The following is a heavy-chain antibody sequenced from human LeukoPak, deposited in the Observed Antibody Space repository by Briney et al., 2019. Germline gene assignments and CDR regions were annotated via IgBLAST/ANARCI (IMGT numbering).Heavy chain of an antibody. V-gene: IGHV3-21*01. J-gene: IGHJ5*02. CDR2: ISSSSSYI. D-gene: IGHD3-16*01. Sequence: GGSLRLSCAASGFTFSSYSMSWVRQAPGKGLEWVSSISSSSSYIYYADSVKGRFTISRDNAKNSLYLQMNSLRAEDTAVYYCAGTDHGAPFDPWGQGTLVTVSS. CDR3: AGTDHGAPFDP. CDR1: GFTFSSYS.